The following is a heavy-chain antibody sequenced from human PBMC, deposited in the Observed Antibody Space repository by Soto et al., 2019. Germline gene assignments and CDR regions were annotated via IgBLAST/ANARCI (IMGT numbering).Heavy chain of an antibody. D-gene: IGHD2-21*02. CDR3: ASICGGDCYGAFDI. Sequence: GGSLRLSCAASGFTFSSYAMSWVRQAPGKGLEWVSAISGSGGSKYYADSVKGRFTISRDNSKNTLYLQMNSLRAEDTAVYYCASICGGDCYGAFDIWGQGTMVTVSS. CDR2: ISGSGGSK. V-gene: IGHV3-23*01. J-gene: IGHJ3*02. CDR1: GFTFSSYA.